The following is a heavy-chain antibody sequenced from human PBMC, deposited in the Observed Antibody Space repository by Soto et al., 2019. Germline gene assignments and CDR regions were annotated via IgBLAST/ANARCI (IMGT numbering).Heavy chain of an antibody. CDR3: ARGRYDYVWGSYRYPFDY. CDR2: MNPNSGNT. CDR1: GYTFTSYD. V-gene: IGHV1-8*01. Sequence: QVQLVQSGAEVKKPGASVKVSCKASGYTFTSYDINWVRQATGQGLEWMGWMNPNSGNTGYAQKFQGRVTMTRNTSISTAYIELSSLRSEDTAVYYCARGRYDYVWGSYRYPFDYWGQGTLVTVSS. J-gene: IGHJ4*02. D-gene: IGHD3-16*02.